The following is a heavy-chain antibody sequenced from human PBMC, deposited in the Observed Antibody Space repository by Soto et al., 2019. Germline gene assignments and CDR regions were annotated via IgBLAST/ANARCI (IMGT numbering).Heavy chain of an antibody. CDR1: GGTFSSYA. CDR2: IIPIFGTA. CDR3: ARDRPSVNGIAAADAFDI. Sequence: SVKVSCKASGGTFSSYAISWVRQAPGQGLEWMGGIIPIFGTASYAQKFQGRVTITADESTSTAYMELSSLRSEDTAVYYCARDRPSVNGIAAADAFDIWGQGTMVTVSS. D-gene: IGHD6-13*01. J-gene: IGHJ3*02. V-gene: IGHV1-69*13.